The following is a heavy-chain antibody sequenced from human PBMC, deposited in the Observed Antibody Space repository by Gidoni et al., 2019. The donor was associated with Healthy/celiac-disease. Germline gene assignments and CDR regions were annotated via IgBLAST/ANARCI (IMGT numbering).Heavy chain of an antibody. Sequence: QVQLVQSGAEVKKPGAAVKVSCKASGYTFTSYAMHWVRQAPGQRLEWMGWINAGNGNTKYSQKFQGRVTITRDTSASTAYMELSSLRSEDTAVYYCARGSVVVPAAINYYYYGMDVWGQGTTVTVSS. J-gene: IGHJ6*02. CDR2: INAGNGNT. V-gene: IGHV1-3*01. D-gene: IGHD2-2*01. CDR1: GYTFTSYA. CDR3: ARGSVVVPAAINYYYYGMDV.